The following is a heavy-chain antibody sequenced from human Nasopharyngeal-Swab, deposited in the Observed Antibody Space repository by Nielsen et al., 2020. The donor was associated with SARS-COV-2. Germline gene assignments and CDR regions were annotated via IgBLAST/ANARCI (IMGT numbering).Heavy chain of an antibody. D-gene: IGHD2-15*01. CDR3: ARERVVVVSATYYQYGMDV. V-gene: IGHV1-3*01. J-gene: IGHJ6*02. CDR2: INAGNGNT. Sequence: WVRQAPGQRVEWLGWINAGNGNTKYSQKFQGRVTITRDTSASTAYMEMSSRRSEDTAVYYCARERVVVVSATYYQYGMDVWGQGTTVTVSS.